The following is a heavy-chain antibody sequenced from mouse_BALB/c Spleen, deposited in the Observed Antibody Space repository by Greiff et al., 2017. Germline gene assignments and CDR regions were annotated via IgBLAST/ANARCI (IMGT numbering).Heavy chain of an antibody. CDR3: TRAYYGSSYLYYYAMDY. CDR1: GYTFTSYW. CDR2: IYPSDSYT. Sequence: QVQLQQPGAELVRPGASVKLSCKASGYTFTSYWINWVKQRPGQGLEWIGNIYPSDSYTNYNQKFKDKATLTVDKSSSTAYMQLSSPTSEDSAVYYCTRAYYGSSYLYYYAMDYWGQGTSVTVSS. J-gene: IGHJ4*01. D-gene: IGHD1-1*01. V-gene: IGHV1-69*02.